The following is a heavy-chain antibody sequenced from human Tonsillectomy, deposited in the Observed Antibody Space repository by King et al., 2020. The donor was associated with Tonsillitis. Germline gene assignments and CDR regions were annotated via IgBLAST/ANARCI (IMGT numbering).Heavy chain of an antibody. CDR2: ISAYNGNT. CDR3: ARYGYYESGSYPQHYYYGMDV. CDR1: GYIFSSYG. V-gene: IGHV1-18*04. Sequence: VQLVESGAEVKKPGASVKVSCKASGYIFSSYGISWVRQAPGQGLEWMGWISAYNGNTNYAQKLQGRVTMTTDTSTSTAYMELRSLRSDDTAVYYCARYGYYESGSYPQHYYYGMDVWGQGTTVTVSS. D-gene: IGHD3-10*01. J-gene: IGHJ6*02.